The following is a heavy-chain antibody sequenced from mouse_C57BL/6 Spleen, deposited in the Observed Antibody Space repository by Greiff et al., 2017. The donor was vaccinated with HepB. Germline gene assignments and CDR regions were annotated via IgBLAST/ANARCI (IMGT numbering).Heavy chain of an antibody. D-gene: IGHD1-2*01. CDR3: ARSPIYYGHYFDY. CDR1: GYTFTSYW. CDR2: INPSNGGT. J-gene: IGHJ2*01. V-gene: IGHV1-53*01. Sequence: QVQLQQPGTELVKPGASVKLSCKASGYTFTSYWMHWVKQRPGQGFEWIGNINPSNGGTNYNEKFKSKATLTVDKSSSTAYMQLSSLTSEDSAVYYCARSPIYYGHYFDYWGQGTTLTVSS.